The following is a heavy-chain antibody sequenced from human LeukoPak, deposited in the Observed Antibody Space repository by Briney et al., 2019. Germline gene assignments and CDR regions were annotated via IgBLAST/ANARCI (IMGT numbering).Heavy chain of an antibody. CDR3: AKGYASLST. J-gene: IGHJ4*02. CDR2: VSGGGDYI. Sequence: GGSLRLSCAASGFTFDSYAMNWVRQAPGKGLEWVSTVSGGGDYIYYADSVKGRFTISRDSSKNTLFLQMNSLRAEDTAVYYCAKGYASLSTWGQGTLVTVSS. V-gene: IGHV3-23*01. D-gene: IGHD2-2*01. CDR1: GFTFDSYA.